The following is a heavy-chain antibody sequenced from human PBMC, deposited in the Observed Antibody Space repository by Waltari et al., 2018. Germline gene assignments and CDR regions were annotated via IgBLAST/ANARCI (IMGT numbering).Heavy chain of an antibody. CDR3: ARDWRRSLEYLDWLLFALDY. D-gene: IGHD3-9*01. J-gene: IGHJ4*02. Sequence: ELQLLEAGGGLVQPGGSLSPSCGASGFTFSSHAISWVRQPPGKGLEWVSAITGSGDSVFYAESVKGRFTVSRDNSKNTLFLEMNSLRAEDTAVYFCARDWRRSLEYLDWLLFALDYWGQGTLVTVSS. V-gene: IGHV3-23*01. CDR1: GFTFSSHA. CDR2: ITGSGDSV.